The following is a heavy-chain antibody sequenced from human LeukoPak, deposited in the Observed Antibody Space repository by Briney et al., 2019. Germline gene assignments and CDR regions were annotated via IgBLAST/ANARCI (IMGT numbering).Heavy chain of an antibody. V-gene: IGHV4-34*01. J-gene: IGHJ1*01. CDR1: GGSFSGYY. CDR2: INHSGST. Sequence: SETLSLTCAVYGGSFSGYYWSWLRQPPGKGLEWIGEINHSGSTNYNPSLKSRVTISVDTSKNQFSLKLSSVTAADTAVYYCASFISRQQYFQHWGQGTLVTVSS. D-gene: IGHD2-2*01. CDR3: ASFISRQQYFQH.